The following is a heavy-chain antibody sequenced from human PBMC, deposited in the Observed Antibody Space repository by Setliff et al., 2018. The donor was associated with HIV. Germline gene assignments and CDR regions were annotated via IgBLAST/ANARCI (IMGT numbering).Heavy chain of an antibody. D-gene: IGHD6-19*01. J-gene: IGHJ4*02. Sequence: SETLSLTCAVYGGSFSGYHWSWIRQPPGKGLEWIAYIYYSGTTSYNPSLKSRVTISVDTSKNQFSLKLSSVTAADTAVYYCARGLTSVAGWGQGTLVTVSS. CDR3: ARGLTSVAG. V-gene: IGHV4-59*12. CDR1: GGSFSGYH. CDR2: IYYSGTT.